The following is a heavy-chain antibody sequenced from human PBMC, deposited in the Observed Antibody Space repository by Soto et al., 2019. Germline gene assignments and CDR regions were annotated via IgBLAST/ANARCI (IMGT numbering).Heavy chain of an antibody. D-gene: IGHD6-13*01. Sequence: TSETLSLTCAVSGGSISSSNWWSWVRQPPGKGLEWIGEIYHSGSTNYNPSLKSRVTISVDKSKNQFSLKLSSVTAADTAVYYCAGKDSSSWRRDYYYYYGMDVLGQGTTVT. V-gene: IGHV4-4*02. CDR3: AGKDSSSWRRDYYYYYGMDV. J-gene: IGHJ6*02. CDR1: GGSISSSNW. CDR2: IYHSGST.